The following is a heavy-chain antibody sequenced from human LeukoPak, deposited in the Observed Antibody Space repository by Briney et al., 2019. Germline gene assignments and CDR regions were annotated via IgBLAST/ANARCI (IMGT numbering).Heavy chain of an antibody. CDR1: GGSISTYY. Sequence: PSETLSLTCTVSGGSISTYYWSWMRQPPGKGLEWIGYIYSSGSTNYNPSLRSRVTISVDTSKNQFSLKLSSVTAADTAVYYCARRGITGTWYYFDYWGQGTLVTVSS. CDR2: IYSSGST. J-gene: IGHJ4*02. CDR3: ARRGITGTWYYFDY. V-gene: IGHV4-59*01. D-gene: IGHD1/OR15-1a*01.